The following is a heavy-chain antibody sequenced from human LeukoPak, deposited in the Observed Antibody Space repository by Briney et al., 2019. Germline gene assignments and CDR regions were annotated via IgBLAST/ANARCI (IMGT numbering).Heavy chain of an antibody. J-gene: IGHJ4*02. CDR2: ISAGGGST. Sequence: GGSLRLSCAASGFTFSSYTMTWVRQAPGKGLEWVSGISAGGGSTYYADSVKGRFTISRDNSKNTLYLQMNSLRAEDTAVYYCAKDRGYWGQGTLVTVAS. CDR1: GFTFSSYT. V-gene: IGHV3-23*01. CDR3: AKDRGY.